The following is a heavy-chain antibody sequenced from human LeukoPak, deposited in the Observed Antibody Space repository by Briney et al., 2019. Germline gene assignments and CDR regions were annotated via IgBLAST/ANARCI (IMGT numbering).Heavy chain of an antibody. Sequence: ASVTVSCKASGYTFTGYYMHWVRQAPGQGLEWMGWINPNSGGTNYAQKFQGRVTMTRDTSISTAYMELSRLTSDDTAVYYCARDCGSTTGTTIYYYYYMDVWGKGTTVTISS. V-gene: IGHV1-2*02. CDR2: INPNSGGT. CDR1: GYTFTGYY. J-gene: IGHJ6*03. D-gene: IGHD1-1*01. CDR3: ARDCGSTTGTTIYYYYYMDV.